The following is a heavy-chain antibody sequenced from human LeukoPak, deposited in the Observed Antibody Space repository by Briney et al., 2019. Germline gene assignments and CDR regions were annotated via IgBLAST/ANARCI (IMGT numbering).Heavy chain of an antibody. J-gene: IGHJ2*01. CDR2: ITGSSTWT. V-gene: IGHV3-23*01. Sequence: GGSLRLPCEASGFTFRTYGMTWVRQAPGKGLEWVSGITGSSTWTYYADSVRGRFTISRDNSKNTLHLQMNNLTADDTAIYYCARELVSLGTGYFDLRLRGTLVTVSS. CDR3: ARELVSLGTGYFDL. CDR1: GFTFRTYG. D-gene: IGHD7-27*01.